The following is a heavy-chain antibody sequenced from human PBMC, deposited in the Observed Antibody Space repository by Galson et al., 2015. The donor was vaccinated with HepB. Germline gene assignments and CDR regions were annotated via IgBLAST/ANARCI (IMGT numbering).Heavy chain of an antibody. CDR3: AREWALVRGVATFYFDY. V-gene: IGHV3-30-3*01. Sequence: SLRLSCAASGFTFSTYAIHWVRQAPGKGLEWVAVISYDGNTKYYADSVKGRFTISRDNSKNTLFLQMNSVKIEDTAIYYCAREWALVRGVATFYFDYWGQGTLVTVSS. CDR2: ISYDGNTK. D-gene: IGHD3-10*01. J-gene: IGHJ4*02. CDR1: GFTFSTYA.